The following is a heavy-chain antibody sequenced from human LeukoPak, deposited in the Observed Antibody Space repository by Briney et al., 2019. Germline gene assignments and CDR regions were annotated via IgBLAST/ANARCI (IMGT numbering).Heavy chain of an antibody. CDR2: IYYSGST. CDR1: GGSISSYY. CDR3: ARQGIHYYYGMDV. J-gene: IGHJ6*02. V-gene: IGHV4-59*08. D-gene: IGHD3-10*01. Sequence: PSETLSLTCTVSGGSISSYYWSWIRQPPGKGLEWIGYIYYSGSTNYNPSLKSRVTISVDTSKNQFSLKLSSVTVADTAVYYCARQGIHYYYGMDVWGQGTTVTVSS.